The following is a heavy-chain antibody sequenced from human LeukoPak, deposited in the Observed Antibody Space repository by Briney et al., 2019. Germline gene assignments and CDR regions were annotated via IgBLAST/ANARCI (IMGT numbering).Heavy chain of an antibody. CDR3: ARQKGYCSSTSCYGEKDYYYYMDV. CDR1: GYSFTSYW. Sequence: GESLKISCKGSGYSFTSYWIGWVRQMPGKGLEWMGIIYPGDSDTRYSPSFQGQVTISADKSISTAYLQWSSLKASDTAMYYCARQKGYCSSTSCYGEKDYYYYMDVWGKGTTVTVSS. J-gene: IGHJ6*03. D-gene: IGHD2-2*01. V-gene: IGHV5-51*01. CDR2: IYPGDSDT.